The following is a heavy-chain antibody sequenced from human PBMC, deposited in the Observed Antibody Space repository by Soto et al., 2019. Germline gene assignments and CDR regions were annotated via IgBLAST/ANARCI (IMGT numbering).Heavy chain of an antibody. V-gene: IGHV1-69*01. CDR3: ARDGGRHSGGIAY. CDR2: IIPIFGTA. Sequence: QVQLVQSGAEVKKPGSSVNVSCKASGGTFSSYSINWVRQAPGQGLEWMGEIIPIFGTANYAQKFQGRVTITADESTSTAYMELSSLRSEDTAGYYCARDGGRHSGGIAYWGQGTLVTVSS. D-gene: IGHD1-26*01. CDR1: GGTFSSYS. J-gene: IGHJ4*02.